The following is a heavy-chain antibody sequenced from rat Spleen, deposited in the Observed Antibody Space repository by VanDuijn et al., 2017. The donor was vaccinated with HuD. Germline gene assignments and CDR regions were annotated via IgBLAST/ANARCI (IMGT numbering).Heavy chain of an antibody. V-gene: IGHV5-22*01. Sequence: EVQLVESDGGLVQPGRSLKLSCAASGFIFSDYYMALVRQAPTEGLEWVASISYEGRSTYYGDSVKGRFTISRDNAKSTLYLQMNSLRSEDTATYDCARPDNTYYGMDAWGQGASDTVSS. J-gene: IGHJ4*01. D-gene: IGHD1-10*01. CDR2: ISYEGRST. CDR3: ARPDNTYYGMDA. CDR1: GFIFSDYY.